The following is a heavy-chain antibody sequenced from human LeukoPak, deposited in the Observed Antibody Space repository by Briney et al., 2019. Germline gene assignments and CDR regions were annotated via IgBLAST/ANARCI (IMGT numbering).Heavy chain of an antibody. J-gene: IGHJ6*02. V-gene: IGHV4-59*01. Sequence: PSETLSLTCTVSGDSISSYYWSWIRQPPGKGLEWIGYIYYSGSTNYNPSLKSRVTISVATSKNQFSLRLSSVTAADTAVYYCAITRSGSYSRYYYYGMDVWGQGTTVTVSS. CDR2: IYYSGST. CDR3: AITRSGSYSRYYYYGMDV. D-gene: IGHD1-26*01. CDR1: GDSISSYY.